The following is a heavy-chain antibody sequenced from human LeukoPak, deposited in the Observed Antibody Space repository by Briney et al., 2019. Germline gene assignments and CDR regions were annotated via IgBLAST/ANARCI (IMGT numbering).Heavy chain of an antibody. V-gene: IGHV4-59*01. J-gene: IGHJ5*02. CDR3: ARGSLEWLAHETLNWFDP. D-gene: IGHD3-3*01. CDR2: IYYSGST. Sequence: SETLSLTCTVSGGSISSYYWSWIRQPPGKGLEWIGYIYYSGSTNYNPPLKSRVTISVDTSKNQFSLKLSSVTAADTAVYYCARGSLEWLAHETLNWFDPWGQGTLVTVSS. CDR1: GGSISSYY.